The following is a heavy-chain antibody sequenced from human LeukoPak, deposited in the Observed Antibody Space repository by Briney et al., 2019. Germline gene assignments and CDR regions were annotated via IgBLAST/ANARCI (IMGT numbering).Heavy chain of an antibody. V-gene: IGHV3-30*02. D-gene: IGHD2-21*01. CDR1: GLTFSRNG. Sequence: GGSLRLSCAASGLTFSRNGMHWVRQAPGKGLEWLAFIQYDGSSKYYADSVKGRFTVSRDNSKNTLWLQMNILRVEDTAVYYCAREVSAQAIHGFDPWGQGTLVTVSS. J-gene: IGHJ5*02. CDR3: AREVSAQAIHGFDP. CDR2: IQYDGSSK.